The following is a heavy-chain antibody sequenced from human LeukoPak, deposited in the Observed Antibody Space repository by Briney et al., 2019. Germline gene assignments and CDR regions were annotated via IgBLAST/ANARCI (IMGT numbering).Heavy chain of an antibody. CDR1: GFTFSTYP. V-gene: IGHV3-72*01. CDR2: TRNKANSYTT. CDR3: ARVLDGYNSVALDI. D-gene: IGHD5-24*01. Sequence: GGSLGLSCAASGFTFSTYPMHWVRQAPGKGLEWVGRTRNKANSYTTEYAASVKGRFTISRDDSKNSLYLQMNSLKTEDTAVYYCARVLDGYNSVALDIWGQGTMVTVSS. J-gene: IGHJ3*02.